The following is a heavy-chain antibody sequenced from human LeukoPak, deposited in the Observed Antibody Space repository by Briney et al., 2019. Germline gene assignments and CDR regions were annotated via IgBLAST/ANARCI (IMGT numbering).Heavy chain of an antibody. V-gene: IGHV4-30-4*01. CDR3: ARARYYYDSSGYYLYYFDY. Sequence: SETLSLTCTVSGGSISSGDYYWSWVPKPPGKGLEWIGYIYYSGSTYYNPSLKSRVTISVDTSKNQFSLKLSSVTAADTAVYYCARARYYYDSSGYYLYYFDYWGQGTLVTVSS. CDR1: GGSISSGDYY. CDR2: IYYSGST. J-gene: IGHJ4*02. D-gene: IGHD3-22*01.